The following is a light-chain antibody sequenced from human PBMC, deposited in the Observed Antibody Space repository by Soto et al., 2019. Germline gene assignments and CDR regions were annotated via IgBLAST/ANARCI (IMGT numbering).Light chain of an antibody. Sequence: QSVLTQPPSASATRGQRITISCFGSSSNIGSNYGYWYQQLPGTAPKLLISRDDERPSGVPDRFSGSKSGTSASLAISGVRSEDEADYFIAAWDDSLRAPVFGGGTKLTFL. J-gene: IGLJ2*01. CDR1: SSNIGSNY. V-gene: IGLV1-47*01. CDR3: AAWDDSLRAPV. CDR2: RDD.